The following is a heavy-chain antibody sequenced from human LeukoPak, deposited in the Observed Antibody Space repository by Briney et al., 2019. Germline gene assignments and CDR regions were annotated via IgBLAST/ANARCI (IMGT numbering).Heavy chain of an antibody. V-gene: IGHV3-21*01. CDR3: ARDGKGVVVPAADY. CDR1: GFTFSSYS. CDR2: ISSSSSYI. J-gene: IGHJ4*02. D-gene: IGHD2-2*01. Sequence: GGSLRLSCAASGFTFSSYSMSWVRQAPGKGLEWVSSISSSSSYIYYADSVKGRFTISRDNAKNSLYLQMNSLRAEDTAVYYCARDGKGVVVPAADYWGQGTLVTVSS.